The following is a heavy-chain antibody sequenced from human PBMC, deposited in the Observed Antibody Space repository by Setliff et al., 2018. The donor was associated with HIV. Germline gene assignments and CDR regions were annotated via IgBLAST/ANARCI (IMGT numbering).Heavy chain of an antibody. V-gene: IGHV4-39*01. Sequence: PSETLSLTCTVSGGSISSSRYYWGWIRQPPGKGLEWIASIYFSGNTRYNPSLRSRVTISVDTSKNQFSLKLRPVTAADRAVYYCARPQLGWGGGSHFDHWGQGTLVTVSS. CDR2: IYFSGNT. CDR1: GGSISSSRYY. J-gene: IGHJ4*02. D-gene: IGHD1-1*01. CDR3: ARPQLGWGGGSHFDH.